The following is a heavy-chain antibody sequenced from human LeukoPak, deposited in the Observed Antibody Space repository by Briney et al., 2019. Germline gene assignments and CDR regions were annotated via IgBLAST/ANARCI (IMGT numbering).Heavy chain of an antibody. J-gene: IGHJ5*02. Sequence: GASVKVSCKASGYTFTGYYMHWVRQAPGQGLEWMGWINPNSGGTNYAQKFQGRVTVTRDTSISTAYMELSRLRSDDTAVYYCARDSADYYYGSGSYLDWFDPWGQGTLVTVSS. CDR3: ARDSADYYYGSGSYLDWFDP. D-gene: IGHD3-10*01. V-gene: IGHV1-2*02. CDR2: INPNSGGT. CDR1: GYTFTGYY.